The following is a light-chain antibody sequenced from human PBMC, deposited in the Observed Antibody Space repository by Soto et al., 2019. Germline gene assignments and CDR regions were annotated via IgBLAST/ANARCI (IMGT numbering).Light chain of an antibody. V-gene: IGLV2-14*01. CDR1: SSDVGAYDF. CDR2: DVT. Sequence: QSALTQPASVSGSPGQSITISCTGTSSDVGAYDFVSWYQHSPGKAPKLVTFDVTHRPSGISDRFSGSKSANTASLTISGLQAEDEAFYYCSSYTTRSTLVFGGGTKVTVL. CDR3: SSYTTRSTLV. J-gene: IGLJ2*01.